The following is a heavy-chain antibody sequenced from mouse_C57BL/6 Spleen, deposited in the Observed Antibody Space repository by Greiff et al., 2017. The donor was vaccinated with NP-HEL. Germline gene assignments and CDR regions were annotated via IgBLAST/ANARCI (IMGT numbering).Heavy chain of an antibody. D-gene: IGHD2-5*01. CDR3: ARAYSNYWYFDV. Sequence: VQLQQSGPGMVKPSQSLSLTCTVTGYSITSGYDWHWIRHFPGNKLEWMGYISYSGSTNYNPSLKSRISITHDTSKNHFFLKLNSATTEDTATYYCARAYSNYWYFDVGGTGTTVTVSS. CDR1: GYSITSGYD. V-gene: IGHV3-1*01. CDR2: ISYSGST. J-gene: IGHJ1*03.